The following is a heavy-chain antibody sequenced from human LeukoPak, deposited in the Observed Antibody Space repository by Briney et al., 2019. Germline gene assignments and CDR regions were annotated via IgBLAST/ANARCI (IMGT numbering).Heavy chain of an antibody. CDR2: IYYSGST. V-gene: IGHV4-39*01. CDR3: ARQRDTAMGVWFDP. J-gene: IGHJ5*02. CDR1: GGSISSSSYY. D-gene: IGHD5-18*01. Sequence: PSETLSLTCTVSGGSISSSSYYWGWIRQPPGKGLEWIGSIYYSGSTYYNPSLKSRVTISVDTSKNQFSLKLGSVTAADTAVYYCARQRDTAMGVWFDPWGQGTLVTVSS.